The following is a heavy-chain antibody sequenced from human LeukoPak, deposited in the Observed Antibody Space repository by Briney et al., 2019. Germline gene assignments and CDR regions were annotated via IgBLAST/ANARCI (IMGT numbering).Heavy chain of an antibody. CDR3: AREGFRSHSGYYYYHMDV. Sequence: GGSLRLSCAASGFTFSSYAMSWVRQAPGKGLEWVANMNQDGSEEYYVDSVKGRFTISRDNAKNSLYLQMNSLRAEDTAVYYCAREGFRSHSGYYYYHMDVWGQGTTVTVSS. CDR1: GFTFSSYA. CDR2: MNQDGSEE. V-gene: IGHV3-7*01. J-gene: IGHJ6*02. D-gene: IGHD6-25*01.